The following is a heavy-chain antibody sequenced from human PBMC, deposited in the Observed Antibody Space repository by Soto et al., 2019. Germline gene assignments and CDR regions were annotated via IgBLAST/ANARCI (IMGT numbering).Heavy chain of an antibody. D-gene: IGHD2-2*02. J-gene: IGHJ6*02. V-gene: IGHV6-1*01. CDR2: TYYRSKWYN. CDR3: ARDRCSSTSCYKGTYYYYGMDV. Sequence: TLSLTCAISGDSVSSNSAAWNWIRQSPSRGLEWLGRTYYRSKWYNDYAVSVKSRITINPDTSKNQFSLQLNSVTPEDTAVYYCARDRCSSTSCYKGTYYYYGMDVWGQGTTVTVSS. CDR1: GDSVSSNSAA.